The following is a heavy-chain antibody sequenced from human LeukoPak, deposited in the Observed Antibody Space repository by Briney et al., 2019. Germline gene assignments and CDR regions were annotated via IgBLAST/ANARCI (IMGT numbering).Heavy chain of an antibody. D-gene: IGHD4-17*01. CDR1: GFTFSSYW. V-gene: IGHV3-74*01. CDR3: ARVRYGDYYFDY. Sequence: PGGSLRLSCAASGFTFSSYWVHWVRQAPGKGLVWVSRINSDGSSTHYADSVKGRFTISRGNAKNTLYLQMNSLSAEDTAVYFCARVRYGDYYFDYWGQGALVTVS. J-gene: IGHJ4*02. CDR2: INSDGSST.